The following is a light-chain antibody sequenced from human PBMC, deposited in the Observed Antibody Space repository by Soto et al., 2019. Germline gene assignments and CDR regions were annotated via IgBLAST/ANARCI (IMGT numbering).Light chain of an antibody. V-gene: IGKV3-15*01. Sequence: EIVMTQSPATLSVSPGERATLSCRASQSITGNLTWYQQKPGQAPRLLIYDASTRATGIPARFSGSGSGTEFTLTIGSLQSEDFAVYYCQQYHNWPLTFGGGTKVEIK. CDR3: QQYHNWPLT. J-gene: IGKJ4*01. CDR1: QSITGN. CDR2: DAS.